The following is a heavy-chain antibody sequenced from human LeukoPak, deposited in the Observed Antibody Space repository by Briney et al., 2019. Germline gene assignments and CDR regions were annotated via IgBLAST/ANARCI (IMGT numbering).Heavy chain of an antibody. CDR2: IYYSGST. J-gene: IGHJ4*02. D-gene: IGHD4-17*01. V-gene: IGHV4-61*08. Sequence: PSQTLSLTCTVSGGSISSGGYYWSWIRQPPGKGLEWIGYIYYSGSTNYNPSLKSRVTISVDTSKNQFSLKLSSVTAADTAVYYCARLRDYVADYWGQGTLVTVSS. CDR1: GGSISSGGYY. CDR3: ARLRDYVADY.